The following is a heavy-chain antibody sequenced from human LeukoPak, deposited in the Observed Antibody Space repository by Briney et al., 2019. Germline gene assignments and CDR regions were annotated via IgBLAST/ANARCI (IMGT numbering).Heavy chain of an antibody. V-gene: IGHV3-64*01. Sequence: GGSLRLSCAASGFTFSSYAMHWVRQAPGKGLEYVSAISSNGGSTYYANSVKGRFTISRDNSKNTLYLQMGSLRAEDMAVYYCARDAGRREDIWGQGTMVTVSS. CDR1: GFTFSSYA. J-gene: IGHJ3*02. D-gene: IGHD1-1*01. CDR2: ISSNGGST. CDR3: ARDAGRREDI.